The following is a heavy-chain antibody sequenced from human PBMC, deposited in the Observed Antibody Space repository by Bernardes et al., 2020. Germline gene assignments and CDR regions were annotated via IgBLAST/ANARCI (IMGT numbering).Heavy chain of an antibody. V-gene: IGHV3-74*03. J-gene: IGHJ4*02. D-gene: IGHD6-6*01. Sequence: GGSLRLSCAASGFTFSSYWMHWVRQAPGKGLVWVSRVKSDGSSTTYADSVKGRFTISRDNAKNTLYLQMNSLRAEDTAVYYCARGGFDSYGGSSLSAFDYWGQGALVTVSS. CDR1: GFTFSSYW. CDR2: VKSDGSST. CDR3: ARGGFDSYGGSSLSAFDY.